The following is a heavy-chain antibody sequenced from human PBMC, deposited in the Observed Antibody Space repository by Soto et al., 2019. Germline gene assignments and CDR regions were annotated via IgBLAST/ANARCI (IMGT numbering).Heavy chain of an antibody. D-gene: IGHD4-17*01. CDR1: GFIFSDYW. CDR2: INSDGSTT. CDR3: ARVAYGYWGVFHY. J-gene: IGHJ4*02. Sequence: EVQLVESGGGLVQPGGSLRLSCAASGFIFSDYWMHWVRQAPGKGLVWVSRINSDGSTTSYADSVKGRFTISRDNAKNTLYLQRNSLRVEDTAVYYCARVAYGYWGVFHYWGQGTLVTVSS. V-gene: IGHV3-74*01.